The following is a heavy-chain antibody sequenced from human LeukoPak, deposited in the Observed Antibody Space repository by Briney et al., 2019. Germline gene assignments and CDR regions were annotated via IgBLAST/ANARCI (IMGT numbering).Heavy chain of an antibody. CDR1: GFTFNSYS. V-gene: IGHV3-30*04. Sequence: GGSLRLSCAASGFTFNSYSMHWVRQAPGKGLEWVAVISYDGSNKYYADSVKGRFTISRDNSKNTLYLQMNSLRAEDTAVYYCAKDSSGYYDYWGQGTLVTVSS. CDR3: AKDSSGYYDY. CDR2: ISYDGSNK. J-gene: IGHJ4*02. D-gene: IGHD3-22*01.